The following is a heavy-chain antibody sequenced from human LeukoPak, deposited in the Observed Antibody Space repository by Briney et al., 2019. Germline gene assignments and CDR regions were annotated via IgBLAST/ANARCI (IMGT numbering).Heavy chain of an antibody. D-gene: IGHD5-12*01. J-gene: IGHJ4*02. V-gene: IGHV3-21*01. CDR2: ISSSSSYI. CDR3: ARGYYGGYEGRDY. Sequence: PGGSLRLSCAASGFTFGSYSMNWVRQAPGKGLEWVSSISSSSSYIYYADSVKGRFTISRDNAKNSLYLQMNSLRAEDTAVYYCARGYYGGYEGRDYWGQGTLVTVSS. CDR1: GFTFGSYS.